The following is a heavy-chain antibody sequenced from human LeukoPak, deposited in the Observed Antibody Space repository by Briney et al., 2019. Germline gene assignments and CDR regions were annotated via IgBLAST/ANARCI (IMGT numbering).Heavy chain of an antibody. CDR1: GFTFSSYG. CDR2: IWYDGSNK. J-gene: IGHJ6*02. Sequence: GRSLRLSCAASGFTFSSYGMHWVRQAPGKGLEWVALIWYDGSNKYYADSVKGRFTISRDNSKNTLYLQMNSLRAEDTAVYYCARDPGWFGELYNYYYYGMDVWGQGTTVTVSS. D-gene: IGHD3-10*01. CDR3: ARDPGWFGELYNYYYYGMDV. V-gene: IGHV3-33*01.